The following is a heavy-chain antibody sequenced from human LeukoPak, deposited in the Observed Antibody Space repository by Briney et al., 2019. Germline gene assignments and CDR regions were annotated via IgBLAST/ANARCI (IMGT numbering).Heavy chain of an antibody. CDR2: IYYTGST. D-gene: IGHD4-23*01. CDR3: ARGRDGGNYTPRDN. V-gene: IGHV4-59*01. CDR1: GGSISSYY. Sequence: SETLSLTCTVSGGSISSYYWNWIRQPPGKGLEWIGYIYYTGSTNYSPSLKSRVTISVDTSKNQFSLNLNSVTAADTAVYYCARGRDGGNYTPRDNWGQGTLVTVSS. J-gene: IGHJ4*02.